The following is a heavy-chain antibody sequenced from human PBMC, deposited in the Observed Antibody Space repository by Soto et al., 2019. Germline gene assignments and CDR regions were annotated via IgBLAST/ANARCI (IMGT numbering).Heavy chain of an antibody. CDR3: ATFLAVGYLYMDV. Sequence: QVQLVQSGAEVKKPGSSVKVSCKASGGTFSSYTISWVRQAPGQGLEWMGRIIPILGIANYAQKFQGRVTITRDTSASTAYMELSSLRSEDTAVYYCATFLAVGYLYMDVWGQGTTVTVSS. J-gene: IGHJ6*02. V-gene: IGHV1-69*02. D-gene: IGHD3-3*01. CDR2: IIPILGIA. CDR1: GGTFSSYT.